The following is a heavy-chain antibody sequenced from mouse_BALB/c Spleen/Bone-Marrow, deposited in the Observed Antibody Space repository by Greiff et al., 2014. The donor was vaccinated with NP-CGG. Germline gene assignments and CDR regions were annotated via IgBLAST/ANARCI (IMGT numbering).Heavy chain of an antibody. CDR2: IHPNSGNT. CDR3: ARHHRYAYYFGY. D-gene: IGHD2-14*01. V-gene: IGHV1S130*01. Sequence: QVQLQQPGPVLVRPGASVKLSCKASGYTFTNSWIHWAKQRPGQGLEWIGEIHPNSGNTNFNEKFKVKATLTVDTSSSTAYVDLSSLTAEDSAVYYCARHHRYAYYFGYWGQGTTLTVSS. J-gene: IGHJ2*01. CDR1: GYTFTNSW.